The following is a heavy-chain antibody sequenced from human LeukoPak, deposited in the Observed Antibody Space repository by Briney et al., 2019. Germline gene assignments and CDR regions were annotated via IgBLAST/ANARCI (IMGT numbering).Heavy chain of an antibody. J-gene: IGHJ6*04. CDR1: GGSVSVYH. CDR2: INHSGST. V-gene: IGHV4-34*01. D-gene: IGHD2-21*01. Sequence: PSETLSLTCAVYGGSVSVYHWNWVRQAPGEGLEWIGEINHSGSTDYKPSLRSRVTISADTSKKQFSLTLTSVTAADTGVYYCASELVIFSDPVHYYYGMDVWGTGTPVTVSS. CDR3: ASELVIFSDPVHYYYGMDV.